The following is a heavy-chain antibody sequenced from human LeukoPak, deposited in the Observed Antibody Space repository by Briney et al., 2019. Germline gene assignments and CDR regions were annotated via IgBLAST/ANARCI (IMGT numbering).Heavy chain of an antibody. D-gene: IGHD2-21*02. J-gene: IGHJ4*02. CDR3: ARGGGDHHFDH. CDR2: ISATGYAT. Sequence: GGSLRLSCAASGFTFSSYAMSWVRQAPGKGLEWVSAISATGYATYYADSVKGRFTISTDKSKSTVYLRVNSLRAEDTAVYFCARGGGDHHFDHWGQGTLVTVSS. V-gene: IGHV3-23*01. CDR1: GFTFSSYA.